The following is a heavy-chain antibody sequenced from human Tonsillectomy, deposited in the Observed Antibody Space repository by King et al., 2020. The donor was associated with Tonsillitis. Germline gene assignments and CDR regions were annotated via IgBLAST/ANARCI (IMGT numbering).Heavy chain of an antibody. V-gene: IGHV4-59*01. D-gene: IGHD3-9*01. CDR1: GGSISGYY. CDR3: ARDRAYYDLLTGYYWNGMDV. Sequence: QLQESGPGLVKPPETLSLTCTVSGGSISGYYWTWIRQPPGKGLEWIGYIQYSGSTDYNPSLKRRVTISLDMSKNQFSLKLSSVSAADTAVYYCARDRAYYDLLTGYYWNGMDVWGQGTTVTVSS. CDR2: IQYSGST. J-gene: IGHJ6*02.